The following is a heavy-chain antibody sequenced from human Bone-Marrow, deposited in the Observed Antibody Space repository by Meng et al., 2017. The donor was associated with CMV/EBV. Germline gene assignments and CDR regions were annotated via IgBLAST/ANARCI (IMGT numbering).Heavy chain of an antibody. Sequence: GSLRLSCAVYGGPFSDYYWSWIRQPPGKGLECIGEINHSGSTNYNPSLKSRVTISVDTSKNQFSLKLSSVTAADTAVYYCARDLMKNRGSSPAPWGMDVWGQGTTVTVSS. CDR1: GGPFSDYY. J-gene: IGHJ6*02. V-gene: IGHV4-34*01. CDR2: INHSGST. CDR3: ARDLMKNRGSSPAPWGMDV. D-gene: IGHD6-6*01.